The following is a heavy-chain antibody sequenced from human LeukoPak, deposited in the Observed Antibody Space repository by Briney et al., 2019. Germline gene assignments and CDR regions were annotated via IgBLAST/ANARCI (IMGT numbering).Heavy chain of an antibody. Sequence: ASVKVSCKASGYTFSNYCMHWVRQAPGQGLEWMGILNPTYDIPIYAQTFEGRVTMTRDMSTSTVYMELSTLTSDDTAAYFCAKDPRNILTGDYDDFDIWGQGTKVTVSS. CDR1: GYTFSNYC. CDR3: AKDPRNILTGDYDDFDI. CDR2: LNPTYDIP. J-gene: IGHJ3*02. D-gene: IGHD3-9*01. V-gene: IGHV1-46*01.